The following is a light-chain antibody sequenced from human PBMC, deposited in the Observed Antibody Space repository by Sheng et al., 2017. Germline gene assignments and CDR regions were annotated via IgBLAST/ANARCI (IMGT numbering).Light chain of an antibody. J-gene: IGKJ1*01. CDR1: QSIGRY. CDR3: QHSYTTPRT. CDR2: AAS. V-gene: IGKV1-39*01. Sequence: DIQMTQSPSSLSASVGDRVTITCRASQSIGRYLHWYQQKPGKAPNLVIYAASSLQSGVPSRFSGSGSGTDFTLTISSLQPEDFATYYCQHSYTTPRTFGQGTNGGNQT.